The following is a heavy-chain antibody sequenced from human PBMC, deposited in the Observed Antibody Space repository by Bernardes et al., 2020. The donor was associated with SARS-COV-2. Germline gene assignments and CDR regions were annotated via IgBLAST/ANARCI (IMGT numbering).Heavy chain of an antibody. J-gene: IGHJ4*02. CDR3: VRDSGSNFDY. CDR2: ISSNSNTI. V-gene: IGHV3-48*02. D-gene: IGHD1-26*01. CDR1: GFTFSSYS. Sequence: GGSLRLSCAASGFTFSSYSMNWVRQAPGKGLEWVSYISSNSNTIYNRDSVKSRFTISRDNAKNSLYLQMNSLRDEDTAVYYCVRDSGSNFDYWGQGTLVTVSS.